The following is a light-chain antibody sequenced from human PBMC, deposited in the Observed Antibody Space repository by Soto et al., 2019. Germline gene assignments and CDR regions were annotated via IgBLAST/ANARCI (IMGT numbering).Light chain of an antibody. CDR3: QQYGSSPRT. CDR1: QSVSSNS. Sequence: EIVLTQSPGTLSLSPGDRATLSCRASQSVSSNSLAWYQQKPGQAPRLLIYLASIRATGIPDRFSGSGSGTGFTLTINRLEPEDFAVYYCQQYGSSPRTFGQGTKVEVK. V-gene: IGKV3-20*01. J-gene: IGKJ1*01. CDR2: LAS.